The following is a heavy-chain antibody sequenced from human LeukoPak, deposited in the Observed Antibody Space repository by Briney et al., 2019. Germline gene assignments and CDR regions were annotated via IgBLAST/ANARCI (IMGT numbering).Heavy chain of an antibody. V-gene: IGHV4-34*01. CDR3: ARGRTYDSGSFY. D-gene: IGHD3-10*01. J-gene: IGHJ4*02. CDR2: INHSGST. CDR1: GGSFSDYS. Sequence: KPSETLSLTCGVYGGSFSDYSWSWIRQPPGKGLEWIGEINHSGSTNYNPSLKSRVTISVDTSKNQFSLKLSSVTAADTAVYYCARGRTYDSGSFYWGQGTRVTVSS.